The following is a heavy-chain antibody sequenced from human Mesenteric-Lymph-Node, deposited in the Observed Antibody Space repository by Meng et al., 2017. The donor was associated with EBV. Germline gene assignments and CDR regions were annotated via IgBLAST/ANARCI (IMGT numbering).Heavy chain of an antibody. J-gene: IGHJ5*02. Sequence: WGPGQGEPSGTLSLTCAVYGASFSDYYWSWIRQPAGKGLEWIGEVNHAGTTIYNPSLESRVTISVDTSKNQFSLKLTSVTAADTAVYFCAALGSFASSIDPWGQGTLVTVSS. CDR3: AALGSFASSIDP. CDR2: VNHAGTT. CDR1: GASFSDYY. D-gene: IGHD3-16*01. V-gene: IGHV4-34*01.